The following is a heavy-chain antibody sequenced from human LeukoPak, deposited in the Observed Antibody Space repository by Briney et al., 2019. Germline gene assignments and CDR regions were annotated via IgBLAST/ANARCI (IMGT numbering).Heavy chain of an antibody. D-gene: IGHD3-10*01. CDR3: ARDRGSSFDY. CDR1: GFTVSSNY. J-gene: IGHJ4*02. V-gene: IGHV3-53*01. Sequence: PGGSLRLSCAASGFTVSSNYMSWVRQAPGKGLEWVSVTYSGGTTYYADSVKGRFTISRDNSKNTVYLQMNSLRAEDTAVYYCARDRGSSFDYWGQGTLVTVSS. CDR2: TYSGGTT.